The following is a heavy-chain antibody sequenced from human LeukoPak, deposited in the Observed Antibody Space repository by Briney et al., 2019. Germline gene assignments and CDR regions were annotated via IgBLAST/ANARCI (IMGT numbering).Heavy chain of an antibody. CDR3: AKDHYYDSSGYYYGGDFDY. J-gene: IGHJ4*02. CDR1: GFTFSIYG. CDR2: ISGSGGST. Sequence: GGSLRLSCAASGFTFSIYGMHWVRQAPGKGLEWVSAISGSGGSTYYADSVKGRFTISRDNSKNTLYLQMNSLRAEDTAVYYCAKDHYYDSSGYYYGGDFDYWGQGTLVTVSS. V-gene: IGHV3-23*01. D-gene: IGHD3-22*01.